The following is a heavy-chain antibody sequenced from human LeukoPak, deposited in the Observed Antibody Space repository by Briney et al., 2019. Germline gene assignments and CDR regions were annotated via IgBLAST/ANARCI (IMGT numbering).Heavy chain of an antibody. V-gene: IGHV4-59*01. CDR2: ISYSGTT. CDR3: ASDKVVTATGWFDP. J-gene: IGHJ5*02. D-gene: IGHD2-21*02. CDR1: GGSFSGYF. Sequence: KPSETLSLTCAVYGGSFSGYFWNWIRQSPGKGLEWIGYISYSGTTIYNPSLKSRVTISVDTSKNQFSLSLTSVTAADTAVYYCASDKVVTATGWFDPWGQGILVTVSS.